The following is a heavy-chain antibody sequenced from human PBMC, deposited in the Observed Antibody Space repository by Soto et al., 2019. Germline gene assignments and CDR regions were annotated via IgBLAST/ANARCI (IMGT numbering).Heavy chain of an antibody. V-gene: IGHV3-74*01. D-gene: IGHD4-4*01. Sequence: GGSLSLSCEASGFSFKSYNMHWVRQVPGKGPLWVSRINGDGSSILYADSAKGRFTISRDNAKNTLYLQMNSLRAEDTAVYYCGRGNFGFDYWGQGALVTVSS. CDR1: GFSFKSYN. J-gene: IGHJ4*02. CDR2: INGDGSSI. CDR3: GRGNFGFDY.